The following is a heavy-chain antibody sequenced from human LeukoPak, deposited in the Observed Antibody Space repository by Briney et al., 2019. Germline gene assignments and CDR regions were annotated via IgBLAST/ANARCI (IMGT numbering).Heavy chain of an antibody. CDR2: IYNSGNT. V-gene: IGHV4-59*01. CDR1: GGSISSYY. D-gene: IGHD3-10*01. Sequence: PSETLSLTCSVSGGSISSYYWSWIRQPPGKGLEWIGYIYNSGNTNYNPSLKSRVTISADTPKNQFSLKLSSVTAADTAVYYCARDNYYPSGSYYVDAFDIWGQGTVVTVSP. CDR3: ARDNYYPSGSYYVDAFDI. J-gene: IGHJ3*02.